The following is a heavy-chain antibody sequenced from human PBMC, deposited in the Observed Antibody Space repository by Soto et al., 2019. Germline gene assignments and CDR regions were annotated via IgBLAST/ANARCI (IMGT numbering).Heavy chain of an antibody. CDR3: ARQLTGPGYFETEWFDP. J-gene: IGHJ5*02. D-gene: IGHD3-9*01. Sequence: EVQLVQSGAEVKKPGESLKISCTASGYTFISYWIGWVRQRPGKGLEWMGIVYPGDSDTIYSPSFQGQVTISADKSISTAYLQWSSLKASDTAMYYCARQLTGPGYFETEWFDPWGQGTLVTVSS. V-gene: IGHV5-51*01. CDR1: GYTFISYW. CDR2: VYPGDSDT.